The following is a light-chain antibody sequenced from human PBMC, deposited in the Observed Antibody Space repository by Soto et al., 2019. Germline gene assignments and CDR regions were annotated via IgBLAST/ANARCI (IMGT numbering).Light chain of an antibody. V-gene: IGLV1-40*01. Sequence: QSVLTQPPSVSGAPGQRVTISCTGSSSNIGAGYDVHWYQQLPGTAPKLLIYGNSNRPSGVPDRFSGSKSGTSASLAITGFQAEDEADYYCQSYDSSLSVSVVYGGGTKLTVL. CDR3: QSYDSSLSVSVV. CDR2: GNS. CDR1: SSNIGAGYD. J-gene: IGLJ2*01.